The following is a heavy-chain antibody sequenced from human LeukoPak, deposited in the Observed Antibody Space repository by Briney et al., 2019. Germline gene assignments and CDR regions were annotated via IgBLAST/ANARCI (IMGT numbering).Heavy chain of an antibody. J-gene: IGHJ3*02. V-gene: IGHV3-66*02. Sequence: GGSLRLSCAASGFTFSNYAMSWVRQAPGKGLEWVSVIYSGGSTYYADSVKGRFTISRDNSKNTLYLQMNSLRAEDTAVYYCAKDGSSGSYGFDAFDIWGQGTMVTVSS. CDR1: GFTFSNYA. CDR3: AKDGSSGSYGFDAFDI. CDR2: IYSGGST. D-gene: IGHD1-26*01.